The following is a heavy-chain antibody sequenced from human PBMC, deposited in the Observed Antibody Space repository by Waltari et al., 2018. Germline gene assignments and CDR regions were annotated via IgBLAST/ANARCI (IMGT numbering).Heavy chain of an antibody. CDR1: GYTFTSYD. J-gene: IGHJ4*02. CDR2: MNPNSVNT. D-gene: IGHD3-22*01. V-gene: IGHV1-8*03. CDR3: ARAGHDSSGYPDY. Sequence: QVQLVQSGAEVKKHGASVKVSCKASGYTFTSYDINWVRKATGQGLEWMGWMNPNSVNTGYAQKFQGRVTITRNTSISTAYMELSSLRSEDTAVYYCARAGHDSSGYPDYWGQGTLVTVSS.